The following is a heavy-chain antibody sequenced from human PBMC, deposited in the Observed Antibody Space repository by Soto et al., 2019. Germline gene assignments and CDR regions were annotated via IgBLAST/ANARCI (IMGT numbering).Heavy chain of an antibody. CDR2: ISSDGSNK. D-gene: IGHD2-8*01. J-gene: IGHJ3*02. CDR3: AKLRSGSCTQYAFDI. CDR1: GFTFSSYG. V-gene: IGHV3-30*18. Sequence: VQLVESGGGVVQPGRSLRLSCAASGFTFSSYGMHWLRQAPGKGLEWVAVISSDGSNKYYGDSVKGRFTISRDNSENTLYRQMNSLRAEDTATYYCAKLRSGSCTQYAFDIWGHGTIVTVSS.